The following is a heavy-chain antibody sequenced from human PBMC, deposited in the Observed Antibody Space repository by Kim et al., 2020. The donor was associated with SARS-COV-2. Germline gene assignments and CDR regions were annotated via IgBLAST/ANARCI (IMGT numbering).Heavy chain of an antibody. CDR2: ISSRSSYI. CDR3: ARRGDGDYVTYYGMDV. J-gene: IGHJ6*02. CDR1: GFTFSSVN. Sequence: GGSLRLSCAASGFTFSSVNMNWVRQAPGKGLEWVSSISSRSSYIYYADSVKGRFTISRDNAKNSMYLQMNSLRAEDTAVYYCARRGDGDYVTYYGMDVWGQGTTVTVSS. V-gene: IGHV3-21*01. D-gene: IGHD4-17*01.